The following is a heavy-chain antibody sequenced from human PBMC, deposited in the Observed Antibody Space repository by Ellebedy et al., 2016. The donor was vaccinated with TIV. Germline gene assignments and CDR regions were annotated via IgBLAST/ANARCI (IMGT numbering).Heavy chain of an antibody. V-gene: IGHV4-59*12. J-gene: IGHJ3*01. CDR2: SYHSGST. D-gene: IGHD6-19*01. CDR3: ARLRYTSGWYAAFDV. Sequence: MPSETLSLTCTVSDGSTSGYYWSWIRQPPGKGLEWIGESYHSGSTSYNPSLKSRVTISLDKSKSQFYLKVRSVTAADTAVYYCARLRYTSGWYAAFDVWGQGTMVTVSS. CDR1: DGSTSGYY.